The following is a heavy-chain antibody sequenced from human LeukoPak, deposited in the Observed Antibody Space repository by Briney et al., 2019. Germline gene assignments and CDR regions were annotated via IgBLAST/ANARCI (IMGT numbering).Heavy chain of an antibody. CDR1: GGSFSGYY. Sequence: KPSETLSLTCAVYGGSFSGYYWSWIRQPPGKGLEWIGEINHSGSTNYNPSLKSRVTISVDTSKNQFSLKLSSVTAADTAVYYCARGRGYCSSTSCYSSYYYGMDVWGQGTTVTVSS. J-gene: IGHJ6*02. CDR3: ARGRGYCSSTSCYSSYYYGMDV. V-gene: IGHV4-34*01. D-gene: IGHD2-2*02. CDR2: INHSGST.